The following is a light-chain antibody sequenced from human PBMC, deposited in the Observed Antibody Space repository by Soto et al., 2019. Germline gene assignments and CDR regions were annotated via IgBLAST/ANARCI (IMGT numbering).Light chain of an antibody. Sequence: DIQMTQSPSSLSASVGDRVTITCRASQSISSYLNWYQQKPGKAPKLLIYAASSLQSVVPSRFSGSGSVTDFTLTISSLQPEAFAIYYCHQSYSTLFTFGPGTKVDIK. CDR1: QSISSY. J-gene: IGKJ3*01. CDR2: AAS. V-gene: IGKV1-39*01. CDR3: HQSYSTLFT.